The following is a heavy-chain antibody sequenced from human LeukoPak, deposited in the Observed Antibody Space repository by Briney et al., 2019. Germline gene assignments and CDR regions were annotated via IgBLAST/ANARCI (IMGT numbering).Heavy chain of an antibody. D-gene: IGHD1-1*01. CDR2: INSGSTYT. J-gene: IGHJ4*02. CDR3: ARSLTTLTYEGY. V-gene: IGHV3-21*01. Sequence: GGSLRLSCAASGFTFSSYMMNWVRQAPGKGLEWVSSINSGSTYTYYAESVKGRFTVSRDNAKNSLFLQMNSLRAEDTAIYYCARSLTTLTYEGYWGQGTLVTVSS. CDR1: GFTFSSYM.